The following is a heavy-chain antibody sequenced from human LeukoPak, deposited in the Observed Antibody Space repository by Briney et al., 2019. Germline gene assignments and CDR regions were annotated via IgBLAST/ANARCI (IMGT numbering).Heavy chain of an antibody. J-gene: IGHJ4*02. CDR3: ARDRYDNSGYHDY. CDR2: ISSSGSTI. Sequence: GGSLRLSCAASGFSFGSYEMNWVRQAPGRGLEWVSYISSSGSTIYYADSVKGRFTISRDNAKNSLYLQMNSLRAEDTAVYYCARDRYDNSGYHDYWGQGTLVTVSA. CDR1: GFSFGSYE. V-gene: IGHV3-48*03. D-gene: IGHD3-22*01.